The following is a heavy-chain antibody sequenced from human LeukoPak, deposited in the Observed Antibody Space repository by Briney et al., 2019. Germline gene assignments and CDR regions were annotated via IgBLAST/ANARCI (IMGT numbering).Heavy chain of an antibody. CDR3: AGLRRDGYNFVY. CDR2: IYYSGST. V-gene: IGHV4-59*08. CDR1: GGSISSYY. Sequence: SETLSLTCTVSGGSISSYYWSWIRQPPGKGLEWIGYIYYSGSTNYNPSLKSRVTISVDTSKNQFSLKLSSVTAADTAVYYCAGLRRDGYNFVYWGQGTLVTVSS. J-gene: IGHJ4*02. D-gene: IGHD5-24*01.